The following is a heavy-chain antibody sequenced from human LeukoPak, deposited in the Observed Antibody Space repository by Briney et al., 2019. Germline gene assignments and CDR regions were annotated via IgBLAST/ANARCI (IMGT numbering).Heavy chain of an antibody. V-gene: IGHV4-34*01. CDR2: INHSGST. D-gene: IGHD2-15*01. Sequence: PSETLSLTCAVYGGSFSGYYWSWIRQPPGKGLEWIGEINHSGSTNYNPSLKSRVTISVDTSKNQFSLKLSSVTAADTAVYYCARGQDIVVVVAARNWFDPWGQGTLVTVSS. CDR1: GGSFSGYY. J-gene: IGHJ5*02. CDR3: ARGQDIVVVVAARNWFDP.